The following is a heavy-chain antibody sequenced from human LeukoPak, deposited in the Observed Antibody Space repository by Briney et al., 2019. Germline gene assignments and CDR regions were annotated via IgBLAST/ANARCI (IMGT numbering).Heavy chain of an antibody. Sequence: GGSLRLSCAASGFTFSNYAMSWVRQAPGKGLEWVSGTSSSGAGTYYADSVKGRFTISRDNSKNTLYLQMNSLRAEDTAVYYCAKSANDYCSSNSCYKFDYWGQGTLATVSS. J-gene: IGHJ4*02. D-gene: IGHD2-2*02. CDR2: TSSSGAGT. CDR3: AKSANDYCSSNSCYKFDY. V-gene: IGHV3-23*01. CDR1: GFTFSNYA.